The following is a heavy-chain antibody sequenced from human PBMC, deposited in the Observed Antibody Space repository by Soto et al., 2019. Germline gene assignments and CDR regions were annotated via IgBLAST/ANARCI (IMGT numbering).Heavy chain of an antibody. Sequence: SETLSLTCAVYGGSFSGYYWSWIRQPPGKGLEWIGEINHSGSTNYNPSLKSRVTILVDTSKNQFSLELSSVTAADTAVYYCARHFGDYVWGSYYNWFDPWGQGALVTVSS. CDR1: GGSFSGYY. CDR2: INHSGST. J-gene: IGHJ5*02. D-gene: IGHD3-16*01. CDR3: ARHFGDYVWGSYYNWFDP. V-gene: IGHV4-34*01.